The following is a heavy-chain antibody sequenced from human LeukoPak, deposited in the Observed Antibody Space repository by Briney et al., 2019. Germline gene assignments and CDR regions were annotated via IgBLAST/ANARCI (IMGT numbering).Heavy chain of an antibody. CDR1: GGSFSGYY. Sequence: ASETLSLTCAVYGGSFSGYYWSWIRQPPGKGLEWIGEINHSGSTNYNPSLKSRVTISVDTSKNQFSLKLSSVTAADTAVYYCARKVYASEAFDYSGQGTLVTVSS. D-gene: IGHD2-8*01. V-gene: IGHV4-34*01. J-gene: IGHJ4*02. CDR3: ARKVYASEAFDY. CDR2: INHSGST.